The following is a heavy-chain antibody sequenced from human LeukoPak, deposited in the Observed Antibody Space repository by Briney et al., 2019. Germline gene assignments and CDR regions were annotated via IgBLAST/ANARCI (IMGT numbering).Heavy chain of an antibody. D-gene: IGHD5-18*01. CDR2: MYYSGSS. CDR1: GGSISSSHW. V-gene: IGHV4-4*02. CDR3: ARFSGYSYGWDY. J-gene: IGHJ4*02. Sequence: SETLSLTCAVSGGSISSSHWWSWVRQPPGLGLEWIGEMYYSGSSNYNPSLKSRVTISIDESKNQFSLKLTSVTAADTAVYYGARFSGYSYGWDYWGQGTLVTVSS.